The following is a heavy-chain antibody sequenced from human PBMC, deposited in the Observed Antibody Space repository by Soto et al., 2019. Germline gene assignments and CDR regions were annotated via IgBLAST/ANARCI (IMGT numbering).Heavy chain of an antibody. D-gene: IGHD3-22*01. CDR3: ARDSDSSGYYYPY. CDR1: GFTFSSYS. Sequence: GGSLRLSCAASGFTFSSYSMNWVRQAPGKGLEWVSSISSSSSYIYYADSVKGRFTISRDNAKNSLYLQMNSLRAEDTAVYYCARDSDSSGYYYPYWGQGTLVTVSS. CDR2: ISSSSSYI. J-gene: IGHJ4*02. V-gene: IGHV3-21*01.